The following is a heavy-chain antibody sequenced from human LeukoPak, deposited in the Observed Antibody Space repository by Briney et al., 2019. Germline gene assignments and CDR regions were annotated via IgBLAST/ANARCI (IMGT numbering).Heavy chain of an antibody. V-gene: IGHV1-18*04. CDR3: ARAVYCSGGSCYSDFDY. CDR1: GYTFTSYG. CDR2: ISAYNGNT. J-gene: IGHJ4*02. Sequence: ASVKVSCKASGYTFTSYGISWVRQAPGQGLEWMGWISAYNGNTNYAQKLQGRVTMTTDTSTSTAYMELRSLRSDDTAVYYCARAVYCSGGSCYSDFDYRGQGTLVTVSS. D-gene: IGHD2-15*01.